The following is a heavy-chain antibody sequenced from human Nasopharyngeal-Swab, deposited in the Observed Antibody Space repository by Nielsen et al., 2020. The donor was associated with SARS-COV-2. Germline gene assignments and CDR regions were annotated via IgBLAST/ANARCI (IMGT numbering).Heavy chain of an antibody. CDR3: ARALATYSGYDYDYYYGMDV. CDR1: GFTFSTYD. J-gene: IGHJ6*02. D-gene: IGHD5-12*01. Sequence: GESLKISCAASGFTFSTYDMHWVRQAPGKGLEWVSAIGTAGDTYYPGSVKGRFTISRENAKNSLYLQMNSLRAGDTAVYYCARALATYSGYDYDYYYGMDVWGQGTTVTVSS. CDR2: IGTAGDT. V-gene: IGHV3-13*04.